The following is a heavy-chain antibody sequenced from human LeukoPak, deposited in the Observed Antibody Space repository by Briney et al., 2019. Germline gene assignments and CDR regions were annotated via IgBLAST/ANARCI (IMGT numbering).Heavy chain of an antibody. J-gene: IGHJ4*02. CDR2: INSDGSST. V-gene: IGHV3-74*01. D-gene: IGHD6-19*01. CDR1: GFTFSSYW. CDR3: ARDGSSGWYGGRYFDY. Sequence: GGSLRLSCAASGFTFSSYWMHWVRQAPGKGLVWVSRINSDGSSTSYADSVKGRFTISRDNAKNTLYLQMNSLGAEDTAVYYCARDGSSGWYGGRYFDYWGQGTLATVSS.